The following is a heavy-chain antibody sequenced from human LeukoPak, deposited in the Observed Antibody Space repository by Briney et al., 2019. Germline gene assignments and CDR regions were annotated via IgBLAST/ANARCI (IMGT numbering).Heavy chain of an antibody. CDR1: GFTFSSYW. D-gene: IGHD5-18*01. CDR3: ARVRYSYGYYIGFDY. CDR2: INSDGSST. V-gene: IGHV3-74*01. Sequence: GGSLRLSCAASGFTFSSYWMHWVRQAPGKGLVWVSRINSDGSSTSYADSVKGRFTISRDNAKNTLYLQMNSLRAEDTAVYYCARVRYSYGYYIGFDYWGQGTLVTVSS. J-gene: IGHJ4*02.